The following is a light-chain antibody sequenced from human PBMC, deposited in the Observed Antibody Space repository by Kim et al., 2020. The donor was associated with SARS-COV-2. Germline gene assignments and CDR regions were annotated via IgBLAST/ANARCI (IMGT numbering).Light chain of an antibody. CDR2: AAS. J-gene: IGKJ4*01. Sequence: LSPGERVTLSCRASQSVSSNLAWYQQKPGQAPRLLIYAASNRATGIPARFSGSGSGTDFTLTISSLEPEDFAVYYCQQHSDWPLTFGGGTKVDIK. CDR1: QSVSSN. V-gene: IGKV3-11*01. CDR3: QQHSDWPLT.